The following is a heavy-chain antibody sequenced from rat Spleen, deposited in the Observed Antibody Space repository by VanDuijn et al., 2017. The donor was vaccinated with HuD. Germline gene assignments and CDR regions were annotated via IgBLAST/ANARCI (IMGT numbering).Heavy chain of an antibody. CDR3: ARRNSGIFDY. CDR2: INYDGSNT. D-gene: IGHD4-4*01. V-gene: IGHV5-29*01. J-gene: IGHJ2*01. Sequence: EVQLVESDGGLVQPGRSLKLSCAASGFTFSDYYMAWVRQAPTKGLEWVATINYDGSNTYYRDSVKGRFTISRDNAKSTLYLQMDSLRSEDTATYYCARRNSGIFDYWGQGVMVTVSS. CDR1: GFTFSDYY.